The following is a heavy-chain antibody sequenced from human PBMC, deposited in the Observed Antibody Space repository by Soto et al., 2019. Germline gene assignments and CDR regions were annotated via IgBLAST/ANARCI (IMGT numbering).Heavy chain of an antibody. CDR2: ISSTSSTI. D-gene: IGHD3-3*01. V-gene: IGHV3-48*02. CDR3: ARAGNFWSGYSD. J-gene: IGHJ4*02. Sequence: GGSLRLSCAASGFTFSTYSMSWVRQAPGKGLEWVSYISSTSSTIYYADSVKGRFTISRDNAKNSLYLQMKSLRDEDTAVYYCARAGNFWSGYSDWGQGTLVTVSS. CDR1: GFTFSTYS.